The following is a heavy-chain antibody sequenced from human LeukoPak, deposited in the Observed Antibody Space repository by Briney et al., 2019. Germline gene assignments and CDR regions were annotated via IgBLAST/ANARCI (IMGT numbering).Heavy chain of an antibody. J-gene: IGHJ3*01. V-gene: IGHV3-53*01. CDR3: ARGGQGRYGFDF. Sequence: PGGSLRLSCAASGFTFSSYGMHWVRQAPGKGLEWVSVIYSGGGTYYADSVKGRFTISRDNSKNTLYLQMNSLRAEDTAMYYCARGGQGRYGFDFWGQGTMVTVSS. D-gene: IGHD3-10*01. CDR2: IYSGGGT. CDR1: GFTFSSYG.